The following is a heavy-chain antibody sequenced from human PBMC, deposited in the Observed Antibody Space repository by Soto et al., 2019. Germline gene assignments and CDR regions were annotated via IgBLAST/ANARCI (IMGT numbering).Heavy chain of an antibody. CDR2: IYWDDDK. CDR3: ARHIPSGYNDAFDI. Sequence: QITLKESGPTLVKPTQTLKLTCPFSGFSLSTSGVGVGWIRKPPGKDLEWVTIIYWDDDKRYSPSLKSRITITKDTSKSQVVLTMSNMYPVDTGTYYCARHIPSGYNDAFDIWGQGTMVTVSS. J-gene: IGHJ3*02. D-gene: IGHD3-9*01. V-gene: IGHV2-5*02. CDR1: GFSLSTSGVG.